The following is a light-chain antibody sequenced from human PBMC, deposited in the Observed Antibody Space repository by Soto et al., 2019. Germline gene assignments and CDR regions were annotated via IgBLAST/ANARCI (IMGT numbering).Light chain of an antibody. CDR3: QQSYTAPLT. V-gene: IGKV1-39*01. CDR1: QSISTY. J-gene: IGKJ4*01. CDR2: AAS. Sequence: IHMTQSPASLSACVGDRVTITCRASQSISTYLNWYQQKPGKAPNLLIFAASTLQSGVPSRFSGSGSGTDFTLTIRSLQPEDFATYYCQQSYTAPLTFGGGTKVDIK.